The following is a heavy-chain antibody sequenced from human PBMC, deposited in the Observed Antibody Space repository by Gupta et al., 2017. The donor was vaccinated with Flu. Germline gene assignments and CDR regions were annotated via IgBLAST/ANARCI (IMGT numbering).Heavy chain of an antibody. D-gene: IGHD3-22*01. CDR1: GFTFSSYA. Sequence: AASGFTFSSYAMSWVRQAPGKGLEWVSAISGSGGSTYYADSVKGRFTISRDNSKNTLYLQMNSLRAEDTAVYYCAKDLYPFRRYYYDSSGYYAFDIWGQGTMVTVSS. CDR3: AKDLYPFRRYYYDSSGYYAFDI. V-gene: IGHV3-23*01. J-gene: IGHJ3*02. CDR2: ISGSGGST.